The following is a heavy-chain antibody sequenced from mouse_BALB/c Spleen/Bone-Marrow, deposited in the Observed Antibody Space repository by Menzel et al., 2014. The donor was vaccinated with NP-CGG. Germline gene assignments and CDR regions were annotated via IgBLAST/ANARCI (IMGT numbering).Heavy chain of an antibody. CDR1: GFSFSNYG. CDR2: ISGDGRYT. Sequence: GKLVESGGGLVKSGGSLKLSCAASGFSFSNYGMSWVRQTPEKRLEWVATISGDGRYTFYSNSVRGRFTISRDNAKYNLYLQLSSLRSADTALYYCARHAYYDQTEVSFVYWGQGTLVTVSA. D-gene: IGHD2-4*01. V-gene: IGHV5-9-2*01. J-gene: IGHJ3*01. CDR3: ARHAYYDQTEVSFVY.